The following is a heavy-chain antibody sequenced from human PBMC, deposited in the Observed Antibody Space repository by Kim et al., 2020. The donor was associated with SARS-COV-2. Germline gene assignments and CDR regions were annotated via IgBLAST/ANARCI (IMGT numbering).Heavy chain of an antibody. Sequence: GGSLRLSCAASGFTFSSYAMSWVRQAPGKGLEWVSAISGSGGSTYYADSVKGRFTISRDNSKNTLYLQMNSLRAEDTAVYYCAKEGGIAVAVGFFFGYWGQGTLVTVSS. CDR1: GFTFSSYA. CDR3: AKEGGIAVAVGFFFGY. V-gene: IGHV3-23*01. D-gene: IGHD6-19*01. J-gene: IGHJ4*02. CDR2: ISGSGGST.